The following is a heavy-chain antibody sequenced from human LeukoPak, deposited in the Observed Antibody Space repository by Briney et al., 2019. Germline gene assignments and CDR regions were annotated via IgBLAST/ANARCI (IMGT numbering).Heavy chain of an antibody. V-gene: IGHV1-69*02. CDR2: IIPILGIA. D-gene: IGHD2-15*01. J-gene: IGHJ4*02. CDR1: GGTFSSYT. CDR3: ARAQGVVVVAANYDY. Sequence: SVKVSCKASGGTFSSYTISWVRQAPGQGLEWMGRIIPILGIANYAQKFQGRVTITADKPTSTAYMELSSLRSEDTAVYYCARAQGVVVVAANYDYWGQGTLVTVSS.